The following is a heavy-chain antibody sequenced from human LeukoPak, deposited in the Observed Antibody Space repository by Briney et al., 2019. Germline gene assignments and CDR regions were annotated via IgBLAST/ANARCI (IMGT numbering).Heavy chain of an antibody. D-gene: IGHD3-10*01. CDR3: ARAYYYESGSYWFDY. Sequence: GGSLRLSCAASGFTFSNYWMSWVRQAPGKGLEWVANIKQDGSEKYYEDSVKGRFTISRDNAKNSLYLQMNSLRVEDTAMYYCARAYYYESGSYWFDYWGQGTLVTVSS. V-gene: IGHV3-7*03. J-gene: IGHJ4*02. CDR1: GFTFSNYW. CDR2: IKQDGSEK.